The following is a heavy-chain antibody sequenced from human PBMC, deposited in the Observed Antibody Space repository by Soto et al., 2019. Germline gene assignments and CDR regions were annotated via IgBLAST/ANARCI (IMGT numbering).Heavy chain of an antibody. CDR1: GFTFSSYG. CDR2: ISYDGSNK. Sequence: QVQLVESGGGVVQPGRSLRLSCAASGFTFSSYGMHWVRQAPGKGLEWVAVISYDGSNKYYADSVKGRFTISRDNSKNTLYLQMNSLGAEDTAVYYCAKEEDTRSLNFDYWGQGTLVTVSS. V-gene: IGHV3-30*18. CDR3: AKEEDTRSLNFDY. J-gene: IGHJ4*02.